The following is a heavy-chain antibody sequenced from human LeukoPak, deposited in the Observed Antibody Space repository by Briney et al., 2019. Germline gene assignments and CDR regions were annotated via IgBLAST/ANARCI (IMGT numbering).Heavy chain of an antibody. J-gene: IGHJ5*02. CDR2: MNPNSGNT. CDR1: GYTFTSYD. D-gene: IGHD5-12*01. Sequence: ASVKVSCKASGYTFTSYDINWVRQATGQGLEWMGWMNPNSGNTGYAQKFQGRVTMTRNTSISTAYMELSSLRSEDTAVYYCARGGVDIVATIFNWFDPWGQGTLVTVSS. CDR3: ARGGVDIVATIFNWFDP. V-gene: IGHV1-8*01.